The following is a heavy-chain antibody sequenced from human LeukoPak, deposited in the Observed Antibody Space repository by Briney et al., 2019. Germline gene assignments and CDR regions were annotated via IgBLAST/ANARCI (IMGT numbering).Heavy chain of an antibody. CDR3: ASASSHRIAAGGDY. CDR2: INSDGSSR. V-gene: IGHV3-74*01. J-gene: IGHJ4*02. CDR1: GFTFSNYW. D-gene: IGHD6-13*01. Sequence: GGSLRLSCAASGFTFSNYWMHWVRQAPGKGLVRVSRINSDGSSRNYADSVKGRFTISRDNAKNTLYLQMNSLRAEDTAVYYCASASSHRIAAGGDYWGQGTLVTVSS.